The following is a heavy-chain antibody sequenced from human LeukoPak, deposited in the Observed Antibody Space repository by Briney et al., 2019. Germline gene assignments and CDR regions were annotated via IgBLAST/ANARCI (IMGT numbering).Heavy chain of an antibody. V-gene: IGHV4-61*08. Sequence: TSETLSLTCGVSGGSFNSDDYYWHWIRQPPGRGLEWIGYIYYGGNTNYNPSLRSRVTISMDTSKNQFSLKLSSVTAADTAVYYCARAGRRILRFLEWPNGPDYWGQGTLVTVSS. CDR1: GGSFNSDDYY. CDR3: ARAGRRILRFLEWPNGPDY. J-gene: IGHJ4*02. CDR2: IYYGGNT. D-gene: IGHD3-3*01.